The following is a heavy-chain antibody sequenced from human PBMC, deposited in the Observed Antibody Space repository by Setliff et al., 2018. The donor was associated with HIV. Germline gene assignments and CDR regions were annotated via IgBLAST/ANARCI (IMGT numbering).Heavy chain of an antibody. V-gene: IGHV3-21*06. CDR3: ARDLAEMDFFDS. Sequence: GGSLRLSCAASGFSFSSYSMNWVRQAPGKGLEWVPSTSSSGDYIHTADSLKGRFTISRDNAKNLLYLQMNSLRVEDTAVYYCARDLAEMDFFDSWGQGTLVT. CDR2: TSSSGDYI. CDR1: GFSFSSYS. J-gene: IGHJ4*02.